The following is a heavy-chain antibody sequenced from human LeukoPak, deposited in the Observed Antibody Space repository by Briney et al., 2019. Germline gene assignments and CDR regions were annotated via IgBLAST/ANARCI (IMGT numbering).Heavy chain of an antibody. J-gene: IGHJ6*03. CDR2: VMPLFNTP. V-gene: IGHV1-69*05. D-gene: IGHD1-14*01. CDR3: ARVDRHHFYMDV. CDR1: GDTFNNYI. Sequence: SVKVSCKASGDTFNNYIITWVRQAPGQGLEWMGGVMPLFNTPNYAQKFQGRITIITDASTHTSYMELRSLRPEDTAVYSCARVDRHHFYMDVWGKGTTVTVSS.